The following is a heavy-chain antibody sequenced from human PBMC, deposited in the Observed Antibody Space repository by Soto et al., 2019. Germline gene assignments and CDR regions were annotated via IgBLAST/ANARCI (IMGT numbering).Heavy chain of an antibody. CDR1: GCSISSYY. CDR2: IYYSGST. V-gene: IGHV4-59*01. D-gene: IGHD5-12*01. J-gene: IGHJ4*02. Sequence: SETLSLTCTVSGCSISSYYLSWIRQPPGKGLEWIGYIYYSGSTNYNPSLKSRVTISVDTSKNQFSLKLSSVTAADTAVYYCARENEYSGYDIFDYWGQGTLVTVSS. CDR3: ARENEYSGYDIFDY.